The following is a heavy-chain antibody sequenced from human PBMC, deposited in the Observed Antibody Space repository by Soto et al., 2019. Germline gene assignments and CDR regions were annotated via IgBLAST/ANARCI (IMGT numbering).Heavy chain of an antibody. D-gene: IGHD2-15*01. CDR2: IYWDDDK. Sequence: QITLKESGPTLVKPTQTLTLTCTFSGFSLGTHGVAVGWVRQPAGKALEWLALIYWDDDKYYSASLNSRLTITKDTSKNQVVLTMTNMDPVDTGTYSCAHAMLYCTGGSCSIYFDPWGQGTLVTVSS. CDR1: GFSLGTHGVA. J-gene: IGHJ4*02. CDR3: AHAMLYCTGGSCSIYFDP. V-gene: IGHV2-5*02.